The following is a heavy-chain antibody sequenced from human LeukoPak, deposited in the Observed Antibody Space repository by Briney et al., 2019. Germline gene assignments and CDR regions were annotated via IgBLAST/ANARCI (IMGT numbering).Heavy chain of an antibody. D-gene: IGHD6-13*01. CDR1: GYTFTGYY. V-gene: IGHV1-2*02. CDR2: INPNSGGT. Sequence: ASVKVSCKASGYTFTGYYMHWVRQAPGQGLEWMGWINPNSGGTNYAQKFQGRVTMTRDTSISTAYMELSRLRSDDTAVYYCARKKGSSLYYFGYWGQGTLVTVSS. J-gene: IGHJ4*02. CDR3: ARKKGSSLYYFGY.